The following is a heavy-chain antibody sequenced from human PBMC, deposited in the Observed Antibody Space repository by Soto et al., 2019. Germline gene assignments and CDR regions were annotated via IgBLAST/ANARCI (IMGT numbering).Heavy chain of an antibody. CDR1: GGSISSYY. V-gene: IGHV4-59*01. J-gene: IGHJ3*02. Sequence: SETLSLTCTVSGGSISSYYWSWIRQPPGKGLEWIGYIYYSGSTNYNPSLKSRVTISVDTSKNQFSLKLSSVTAADTAVYYCARDKCSGGSCYPSNRAFDIWGQGTMVTVSS. CDR2: IYYSGST. D-gene: IGHD2-15*01. CDR3: ARDKCSGGSCYPSNRAFDI.